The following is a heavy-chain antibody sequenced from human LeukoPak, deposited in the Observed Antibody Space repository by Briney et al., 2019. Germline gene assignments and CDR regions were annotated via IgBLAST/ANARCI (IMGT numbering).Heavy chain of an antibody. Sequence: SETLSLTCSFSGGSIRGGGYYWSWIRQPPGKGLEWIGEINHSGSTNYNPSLKSRVTISVDTSKNQFSLKLSSVTAADTAVYYCARGVPVDSSGYYYLYYYYYGMDVWGQGTTVTVSS. CDR2: INHSGST. CDR1: GGSIRGGGYY. V-gene: IGHV4-34*01. CDR3: ARGVPVDSSGYYYLYYYYYGMDV. D-gene: IGHD3-22*01. J-gene: IGHJ6*02.